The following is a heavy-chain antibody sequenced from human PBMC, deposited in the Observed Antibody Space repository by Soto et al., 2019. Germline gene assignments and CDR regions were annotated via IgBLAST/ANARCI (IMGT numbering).Heavy chain of an antibody. Sequence: SETLSLTCTVSGGSISSYYWSWIRQPPGKGLEWIGYIYYSGSTNYNPSLKSRVTISVDTSKNQFSLKLSSVTAADTAVYYCARVRLSDKYYDFWSGYRNWFDPWGQGTLVTVSS. D-gene: IGHD3-3*01. CDR3: ARVRLSDKYYDFWSGYRNWFDP. CDR1: GGSISSYY. CDR2: IYYSGST. J-gene: IGHJ5*02. V-gene: IGHV4-59*01.